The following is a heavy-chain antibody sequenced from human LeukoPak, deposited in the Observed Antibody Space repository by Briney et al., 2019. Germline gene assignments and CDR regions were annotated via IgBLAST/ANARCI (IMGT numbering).Heavy chain of an antibody. CDR2: MNPNNT. CDR1: GYTFTSYD. D-gene: IGHD2-2*01. V-gene: IGHV1-8*01. Sequence: ASVKVSCKASGYTFTSYDINWVRQATGQGLEWMGWMNPNNTGYAQKFQGRVTMTRNTSISTAYMELSSLRSEDTAVYYCARVNKEYQPLGFSYYGMDVWGQGTTVTVSS. J-gene: IGHJ6*02. CDR3: ARVNKEYQPLGFSYYGMDV.